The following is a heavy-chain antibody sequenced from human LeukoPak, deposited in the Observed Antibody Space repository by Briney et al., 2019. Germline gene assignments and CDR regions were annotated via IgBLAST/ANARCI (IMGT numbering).Heavy chain of an antibody. CDR3: ACSSGWYLYYFDY. Sequence: SETLSLTCTVSGYSISSGYYWGWIRQPPGKGLEWIGSIYHSGSTYYNPSLKSRVTISVDTSKNQFSLKLSSVTAADTAVYYCACSSGWYLYYFDYWGQGTLVTVSS. V-gene: IGHV4-38-2*02. D-gene: IGHD6-19*01. J-gene: IGHJ4*02. CDR2: IYHSGST. CDR1: GYSISSGYY.